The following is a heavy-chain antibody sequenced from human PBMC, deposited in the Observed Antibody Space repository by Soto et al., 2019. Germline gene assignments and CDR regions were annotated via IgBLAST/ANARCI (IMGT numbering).Heavy chain of an antibody. CDR1: GGTFSSYA. CDR3: AMAYYDFWSGYPRYYYGMDV. CDR2: IIPIFGTA. D-gene: IGHD3-3*01. Sequence: QVQLVQSGAEVKKPGSSVKVSCKASGGTFSSYAISWVRQAPGQGLEWMGGIIPIFGTANYAQKFQGRVTITAEKSTSTAYMELSSLRSEDTAVYYCAMAYYDFWSGYPRYYYGMDVWGQGTTVTVSS. V-gene: IGHV1-69*06. J-gene: IGHJ6*02.